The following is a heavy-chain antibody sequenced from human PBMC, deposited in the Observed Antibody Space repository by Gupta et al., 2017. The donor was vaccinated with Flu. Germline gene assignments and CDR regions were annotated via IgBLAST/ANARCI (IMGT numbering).Heavy chain of an antibody. CDR2: ISYDGSNK. Sequence: QVQLVESGGGVVQPGRSLRLSCAASGFTFSSYGMPWVRQAPGKGLEGVAVISYDGSNKYYADSVKGRFTISRDNSKNTLYLQMNSLRAEDTAVYYCAKDPYYDSSGHIDYWGQGTLVTVSS. V-gene: IGHV3-30*18. D-gene: IGHD3-22*01. J-gene: IGHJ4*02. CDR1: GFTFSSYG. CDR3: AKDPYYDSSGHIDY.